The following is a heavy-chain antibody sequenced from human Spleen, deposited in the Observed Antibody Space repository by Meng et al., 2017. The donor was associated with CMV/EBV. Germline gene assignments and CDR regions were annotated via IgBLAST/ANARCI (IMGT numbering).Heavy chain of an antibody. Sequence: GGSLRLSCAASGFTFSNHWMHWVRQAPGKGLVWVSRTNYDESGTTYADSVKGRFTVSRDSSKNTLYLQMNSLRVEDTAVYYCARERCSSTSCSGLDVWGQGTTVTVSS. CDR1: GFTFSNHW. V-gene: IGHV3-74*01. J-gene: IGHJ6*02. CDR2: TNYDESGT. CDR3: ARERCSSTSCSGLDV. D-gene: IGHD2-2*01.